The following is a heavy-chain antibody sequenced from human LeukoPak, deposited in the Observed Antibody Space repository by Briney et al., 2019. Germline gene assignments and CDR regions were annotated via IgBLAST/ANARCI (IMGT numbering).Heavy chain of an antibody. J-gene: IGHJ4*02. CDR1: GFTFHDYA. CDR2: IRWNSGGI. Sequence: GRSLRLSCAASGFTFHDYAMHWVRQAPGKGLEWVSGIRWNSGGIAYADSVKGRFTISRDNAKNSLYLQMNSLRAEDTALYYCADGDDSSGYYYSWTYWGQGILVTVSS. CDR3: ADGDDSSGYYYSWTY. D-gene: IGHD3-22*01. V-gene: IGHV3-9*01.